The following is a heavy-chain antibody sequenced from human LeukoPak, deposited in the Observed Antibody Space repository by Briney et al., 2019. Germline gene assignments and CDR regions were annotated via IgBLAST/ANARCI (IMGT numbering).Heavy chain of an antibody. D-gene: IGHD3-22*01. V-gene: IGHV3-7*01. J-gene: IGHJ4*02. Sequence: GGSLRLSCAASAFTFSTYWMSWVRPAPRKGLEWVANIKEDGSEINYVDSVKGRFTISRDNAKNSLYLQMNSLRVEDTAVYYCERDRGYSSFDYWGKGTLVTVSS. CDR1: AFTFSTYW. CDR2: IKEDGSEI. CDR3: ERDRGYSSFDY.